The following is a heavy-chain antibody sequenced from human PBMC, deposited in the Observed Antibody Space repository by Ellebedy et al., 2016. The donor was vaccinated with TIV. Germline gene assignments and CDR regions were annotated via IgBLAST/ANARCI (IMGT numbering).Heavy chain of an antibody. J-gene: IGHJ4*02. Sequence: GESLKISCAASGFTFDDYGMSWVRQAPGKGLEWVSGINWNGGSTGYADSVKGRFTISRDNAKNSLYLQMNSLRVEDTAVYYCATSKRQQLVPFDYWGQGTLVTVSS. CDR1: GFTFDDYG. D-gene: IGHD6-13*01. CDR3: ATSKRQQLVPFDY. CDR2: INWNGGST. V-gene: IGHV3-20*04.